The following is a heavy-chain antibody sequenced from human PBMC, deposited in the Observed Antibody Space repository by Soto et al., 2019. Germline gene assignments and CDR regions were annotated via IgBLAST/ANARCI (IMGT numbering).Heavy chain of an antibody. CDR2: ISWNSGSI. CDR3: AVQTADCSSTSCYGNAFDI. V-gene: IGHV3-9*01. CDR1: GFTFDDYA. Sequence: PGGSLRLSCAASGFTFDDYAMHWVRQAPGKGLEWVSGISWNSGSIGYADSVKGRFTISRDNAKNSLYLQMNSLRAEDTALYYCAVQTADCSSTSCYGNAFDIWGQGTMVTVSS. D-gene: IGHD2-2*01. J-gene: IGHJ3*02.